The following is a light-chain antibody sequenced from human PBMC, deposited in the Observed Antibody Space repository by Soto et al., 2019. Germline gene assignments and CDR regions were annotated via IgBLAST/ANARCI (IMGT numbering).Light chain of an antibody. Sequence: SYELTQPPSVSVSPGQTASITCSGDKLGDKYACWYQQKPGQSPVMVIYQDSKRPSGIPEQFSGSNSGNTATLTISGTQAMDEADYYCQAWDSNTVVFAGGTKVTVL. CDR3: QAWDSNTVV. CDR1: KLGDKY. CDR2: QDS. V-gene: IGLV3-1*01. J-gene: IGLJ2*01.